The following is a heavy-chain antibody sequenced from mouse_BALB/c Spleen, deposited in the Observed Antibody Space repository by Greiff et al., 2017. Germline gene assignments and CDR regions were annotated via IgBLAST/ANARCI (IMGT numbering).Heavy chain of an antibody. CDR3: ASRYDGYYAMDY. CDR2: IWSGGST. CDR1: GFSLTSYG. J-gene: IGHJ4*01. Sequence: VKLMESGPGLVQPSQSLSITCTVSGFSLTSYGVHWVRQSPGKGLEWLGVIWSGGSTDYNAAFISRLSISKDNSKSQVFFKMNSLQANDTAIYYCASRYDGYYAMDYWGQGTSVTVSS. V-gene: IGHV2-2*02. D-gene: IGHD2-14*01.